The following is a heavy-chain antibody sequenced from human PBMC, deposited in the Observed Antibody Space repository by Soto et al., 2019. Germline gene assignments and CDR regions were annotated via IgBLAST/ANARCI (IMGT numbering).Heavy chain of an antibody. J-gene: IGHJ5*02. V-gene: IGHV3-33*01. CDR2: IWYDGSNK. D-gene: IGHD5-12*01. Sequence: QVQLVESGGGVVQPGRSLRLSCAASGFTFSSYGMHWVRQAPGKGLEWVAVIWYDGSNKYYADSVKGRFTISRDNSKNTLYLQMNSLRAEDTAVYYCAREEGMATITWFDPWGQGPLVTVSS. CDR1: GFTFSSYG. CDR3: AREEGMATITWFDP.